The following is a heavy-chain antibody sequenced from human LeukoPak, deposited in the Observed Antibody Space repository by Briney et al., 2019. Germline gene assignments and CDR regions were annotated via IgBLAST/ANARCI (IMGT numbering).Heavy chain of an antibody. CDR3: ARARGDCPFGY. D-gene: IGHD2-21*02. Sequence: ASVKVSCKSSGYTFTSYYMHWVRQAPGQGLEWMGIINPSGGSTSYAQKLQGRVTMTRDTSTSTVYMELSSLRSEDTAVYYCARARGDCPFGYWGQGTLVTVSS. J-gene: IGHJ4*02. V-gene: IGHV1-46*01. CDR1: GYTFTSYY. CDR2: INPSGGST.